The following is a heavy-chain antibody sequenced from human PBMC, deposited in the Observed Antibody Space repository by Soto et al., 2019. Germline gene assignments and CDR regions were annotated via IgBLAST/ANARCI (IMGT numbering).Heavy chain of an antibody. CDR1: GFTFSSYG. D-gene: IGHD4-4*01. CDR2: ISSSSSYI. V-gene: IGHV3-21*01. J-gene: IGHJ6*02. CDR3: ARETTKYYYGMDV. Sequence: PGGSLRLSCAASGFTFSSYGMNWVRQAPGKGLEWVSSISSSSSYIYYADSVKGRFTISRDNAKNSLYLQMNSLRAEDTAVYYCARETTKYYYGMDVWGQGTTVTVSS.